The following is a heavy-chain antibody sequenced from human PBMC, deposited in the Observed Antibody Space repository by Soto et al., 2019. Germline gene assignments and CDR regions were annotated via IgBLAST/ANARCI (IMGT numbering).Heavy chain of an antibody. CDR1: GYSFTSYW. CDR2: IDPSDSYT. J-gene: IGHJ4*02. Sequence: GESLKISCKGSGYSFTSYWISWVRQMPGKGLEWMGRIDPSDSYTNYSPSFQGHVTISADKSISTAYLQWSSLKASDTAMYYCARIPLYGSGSYALDYWGQGTLVTVPS. CDR3: ARIPLYGSGSYALDY. V-gene: IGHV5-10-1*01. D-gene: IGHD3-10*01.